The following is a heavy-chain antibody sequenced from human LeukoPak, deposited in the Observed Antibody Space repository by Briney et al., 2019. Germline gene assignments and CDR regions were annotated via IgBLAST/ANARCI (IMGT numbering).Heavy chain of an antibody. J-gene: IGHJ6*03. V-gene: IGHV3-74*01. CDR1: GFSFSSYW. CDR3: ARDSTICSYSYCYMDV. CDR2: INSEGGSI. Sequence: GGSLRLSCAASGFSFSSYWMNWVRQAPGKGLVWVSRINSEGGSISYADSVKGRFTISRDNAKNTLYLQMNTLRAEDTGVYYCARDSTICSYSYCYMDVWGKGTTVTVSS. D-gene: IGHD2-2*01.